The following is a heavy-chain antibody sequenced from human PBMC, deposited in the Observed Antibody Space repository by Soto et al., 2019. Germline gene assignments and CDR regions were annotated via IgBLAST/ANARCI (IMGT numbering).Heavy chain of an antibody. CDR1: GFTFSSYG. CDR3: AKEKSSGWYGFDY. CDR2: ISYDGSNK. J-gene: IGHJ4*02. D-gene: IGHD6-19*01. Sequence: QVQLVESGGGVVQPGRSLRLSCAASGFTFSSYGMHWVRQALGKGLEWVAVISYDGSNKYYADSVKGRFTISRDNSKNTLYLQMNSLRAEDTAVYYCAKEKSSGWYGFDYWGQGTLVTVSS. V-gene: IGHV3-30*18.